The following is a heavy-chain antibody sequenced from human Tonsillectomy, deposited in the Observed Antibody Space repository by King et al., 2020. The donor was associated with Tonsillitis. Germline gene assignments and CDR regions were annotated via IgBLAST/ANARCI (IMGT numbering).Heavy chain of an antibody. J-gene: IGHJ5*02. V-gene: IGHV3-48*01. CDR1: GFTFSSYS. Sequence: DVQLVESGGGLVQPGGSLRLSCAASGFTFSSYSMNWVRQAPGKGLEWVSYISSSSSTIYYADSVKGRFTISRDNAKNSLYLQMNSRRAEDTAVYYCARDWYNWFDPWGQGTLVTVSS. D-gene: IGHD1-14*01. CDR2: ISSSSSTI. CDR3: ARDWYNWFDP.